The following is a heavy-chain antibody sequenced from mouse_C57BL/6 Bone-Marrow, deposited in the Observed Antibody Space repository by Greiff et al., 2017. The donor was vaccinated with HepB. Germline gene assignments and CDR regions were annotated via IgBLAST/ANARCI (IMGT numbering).Heavy chain of an antibody. CDR3: TRHYYGSRYYAMDY. CDR1: GFTFSSYA. V-gene: IGHV5-9-1*02. CDR2: ISSGGDYI. J-gene: IGHJ4*01. D-gene: IGHD1-1*01. Sequence: EVQVVESGEGLVKPGGSLKLSCAASGFTFSSYAMSWVRQTPEKRLEWVAYISSGGDYIYYADTVKGRFTISRDNARNTLYLQMSSLKSEDTAMYYCTRHYYGSRYYAMDYWGQGTSVTVSS.